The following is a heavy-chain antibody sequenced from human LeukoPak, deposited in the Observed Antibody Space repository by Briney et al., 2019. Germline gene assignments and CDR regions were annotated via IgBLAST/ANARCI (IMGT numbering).Heavy chain of an antibody. J-gene: IGHJ5*02. CDR2: INPNSGGT. D-gene: IGHD2-2*01. Sequence: SVKVSCKASGFTFTSSAMHWVRQAPGQGLEWMGWINPNSGGTNYAQKFQGRVTMTRDTSISTAYMELTRLTSDDTAVYYCARGRVVPAAMNFDPWGQGTLVTVSS. V-gene: IGHV1-2*02. CDR3: ARGRVVPAAMNFDP. CDR1: GFTFTSSA.